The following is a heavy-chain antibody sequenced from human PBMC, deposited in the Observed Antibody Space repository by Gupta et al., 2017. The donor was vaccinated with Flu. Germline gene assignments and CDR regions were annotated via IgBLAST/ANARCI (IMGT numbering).Heavy chain of an antibody. CDR1: GGSISSGSYY. CDR3: AREAGDGSGSYYTLGLGY. D-gene: IGHD3-10*01. V-gene: IGHV4-61*02. Sequence: QVQLQESGPGLVKPSQTLSLTCTVSGGSISSGSYYWSWIRQPAGKGLEWIGRIYTSGRTNYNPSLKSRDTISVDTSKNQFSLKLSSVTAADTAVYYCAREAGDGSGSYYTLGLGYWGQGTLVTVSS. J-gene: IGHJ4*02. CDR2: IYTSGRT.